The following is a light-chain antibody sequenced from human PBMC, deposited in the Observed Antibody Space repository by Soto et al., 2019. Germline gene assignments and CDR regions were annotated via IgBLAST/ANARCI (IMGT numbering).Light chain of an antibody. CDR2: EVS. CDR3: SSYTSSSTGV. CDR1: SSDVGGYNY. V-gene: IGLV2-14*01. J-gene: IGLJ3*02. Sequence: QSALTQPASVSGSPGQSITISCTGTSSDVGGYNYVPWYQQHPGKAPKLMIYEVSNRPSGVSNRFSGSKSVNTASLTISGVQAEDEADYYCSSYTSSSTGVFGGGTKLTVL.